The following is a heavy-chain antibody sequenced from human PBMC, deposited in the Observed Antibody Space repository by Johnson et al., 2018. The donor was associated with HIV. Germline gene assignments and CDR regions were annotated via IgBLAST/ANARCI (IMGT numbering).Heavy chain of an antibody. V-gene: IGHV3-33*08. CDR2: IRYDGHSK. CDR1: GFTFSYYG. J-gene: IGHJ3*02. CDR3: ARMTTTVSHHDAFDI. Sequence: QVQLVESGGGVVQPGRSLRLSCAVSGFTFSYYGMHWARQAPGKRLEWVAFIRYDGHSKYYADSVKGRFTISRDNAKNSLYLQMNSLRAEDSAVYYCARMTTTVSHHDAFDIWGQGTMVTVSS. D-gene: IGHD4-17*01.